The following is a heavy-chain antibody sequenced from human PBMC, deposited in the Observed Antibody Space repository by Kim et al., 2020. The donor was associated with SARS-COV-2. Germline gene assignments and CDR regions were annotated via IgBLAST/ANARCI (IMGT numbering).Heavy chain of an antibody. J-gene: IGHJ4*02. CDR1: GYTFTSYY. CDR3: ARIWGWYYYDSSGYDY. CDR2: INPSGGST. D-gene: IGHD3-22*01. Sequence: ASVKVSCKASGYTFTSYYMHWVRQAPGQGLEWMGIINPSGGSTSYAQKFQGRVTMTRDTSTSTVYMELSSLRSEDTAVYYCARIWGWYYYDSSGYDYWGQGTLVTVSS. V-gene: IGHV1-46*01.